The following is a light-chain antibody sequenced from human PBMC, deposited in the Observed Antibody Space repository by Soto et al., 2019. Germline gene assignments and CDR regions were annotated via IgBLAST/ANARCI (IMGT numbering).Light chain of an antibody. CDR1: SSDVGNYNR. CDR3: CSYTTRSTYV. V-gene: IGLV2-18*02. J-gene: IGLJ1*01. Sequence: QSALTQPPSVSWSPGQSVAISCTGTSSDVGNYNRVSWYQQPPGTAPKLMIYEVNNRPSGVPDRFSGSKSGNTASLTISGLQAEDEADYYCCSYTTRSTYVFGTGTKLTVL. CDR2: EVN.